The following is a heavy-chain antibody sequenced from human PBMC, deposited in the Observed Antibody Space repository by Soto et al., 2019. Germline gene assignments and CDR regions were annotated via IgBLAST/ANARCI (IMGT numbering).Heavy chain of an antibody. CDR3: ARAVLPATAPFDY. CDR1: GGSISSYY. Sequence: QVQLQESGPRLVKPSETLSLTCIVSGGSISSYYWSWIRQPPGKGLEWLGYIYYSGSTNYNPSLKCRATITVHTSKTQFSLQLSSVTAADTAVYYCARAVLPATAPFDYWGQGTLVTVSS. CDR2: IYYSGST. V-gene: IGHV4-59*01. D-gene: IGHD2-2*01. J-gene: IGHJ4*02.